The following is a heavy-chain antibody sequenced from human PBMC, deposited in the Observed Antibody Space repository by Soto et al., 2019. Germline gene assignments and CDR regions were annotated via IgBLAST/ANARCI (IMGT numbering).Heavy chain of an antibody. CDR2: INPNSGGT. CDR1: GYSFTGYY. Sequence: ASVKVSCKASGYSFTGYYMHWVRQAPGQGLEWMGWINPNSGGTNYAQKFQGWVTMTRDTSISTAYMELGRLRSDDTAVYYCARDRHWESSGSRDGAFDIWGQGTMVTVSS. J-gene: IGHJ3*02. CDR3: ARDRHWESSGSRDGAFDI. D-gene: IGHD3-22*01. V-gene: IGHV1-2*04.